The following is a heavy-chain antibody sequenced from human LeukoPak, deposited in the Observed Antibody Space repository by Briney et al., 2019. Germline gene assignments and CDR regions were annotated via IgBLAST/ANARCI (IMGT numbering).Heavy chain of an antibody. CDR2: IYRSGTT. J-gene: IGHJ3*02. CDR3: ARDPNSSSWNFGAFDI. V-gene: IGHV4-30-2*01. CDR1: GGSNSSGGYY. D-gene: IGHD6-13*01. Sequence: SQTLSLTCTVSGGSNSSGGYYWRWIRLPPGEGLEWIGYIYRSGTTYHNPSLKSRVTISVDRSKNQFSLKLSSVTAADTAVYYCARDPNSSSWNFGAFDIWGQGTMVTVSS.